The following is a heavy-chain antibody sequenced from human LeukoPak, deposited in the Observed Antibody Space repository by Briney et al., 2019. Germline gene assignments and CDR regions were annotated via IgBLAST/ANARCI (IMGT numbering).Heavy chain of an antibody. J-gene: IGHJ5*02. CDR1: GGSFSGYY. CDR3: ARVYSSSWYDNWFDP. CDR2: INHSGST. D-gene: IGHD6-13*01. V-gene: IGHV4-34*01. Sequence: SETLSLTCAGCGGSFSGYYWSWIRQPPGKGLEWIGEINHSGSTNYNPSLKSRVTISVDTSKNQFSLKLSSVTAADTAVYYCARVYSSSWYDNWFDPWGQGTLVTVSS.